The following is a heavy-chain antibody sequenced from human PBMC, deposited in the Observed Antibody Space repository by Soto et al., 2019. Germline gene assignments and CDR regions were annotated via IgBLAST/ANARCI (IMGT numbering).Heavy chain of an antibody. D-gene: IGHD5-12*01. CDR3: AREAPALVRDGYNPYYSSVTAV. CDR1: GGTFSSYA. V-gene: IGHV1-69*13. Sequence: SVKVSCKASGGTFSSYAISWVRQAPGQGLEWMGGIIPIFGTANYAQKFQGRVTITADESTSTAYMELSSLRSEHTAVYYCAREAPALVRDGYNPYYSSVTAVWRHGTTVPVSS. J-gene: IGHJ6*02. CDR2: IIPIFGTA.